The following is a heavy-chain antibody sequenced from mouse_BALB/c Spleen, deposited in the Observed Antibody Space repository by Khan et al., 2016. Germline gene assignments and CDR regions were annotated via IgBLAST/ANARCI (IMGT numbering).Heavy chain of an antibody. CDR1: GYTFTTYG. CDR2: INTNTGES. D-gene: IGHD1-1*01. Sequence: QIQLVQSGPELKKPGETVKISCKASGYTFTTYGMNWVKQAPGKGLQWMGWINTNTGESTSAEEFKGRFAFFLETSASYAYLKINNFKQEDTDPCSCARAEFGSNHGWCAYWGQRTLVTVAA. J-gene: IGHJ3*01. V-gene: IGHV9-3*02. CDR3: ARAEFGSNHGWCAY.